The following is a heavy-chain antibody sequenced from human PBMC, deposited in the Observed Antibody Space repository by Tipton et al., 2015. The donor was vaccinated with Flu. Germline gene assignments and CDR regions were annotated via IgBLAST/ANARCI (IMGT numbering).Heavy chain of an antibody. CDR1: GFTFSNFW. Sequence: SGFTFSNFWMSWVRQAPGKGLEWVANINQDGSKKYYVDSVKGRFTISRDNAKNSASLQMSSLRVEDTAVYYCVRAIAASGSFWGQGTLVTVSS. CDR3: VRAIAASGSF. V-gene: IGHV3-7*04. D-gene: IGHD3-10*01. J-gene: IGHJ4*02. CDR2: INQDGSKK.